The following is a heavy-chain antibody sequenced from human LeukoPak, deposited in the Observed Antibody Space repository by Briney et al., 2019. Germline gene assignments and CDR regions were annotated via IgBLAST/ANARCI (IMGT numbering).Heavy chain of an antibody. CDR3: ATCGLYYDFWSAYYDYYMDV. D-gene: IGHD3-3*01. CDR1: GGTFSSYA. J-gene: IGHJ6*03. Sequence: ASVKVSCKASGGTFSSYAISWVRQAPGQGLEWMGGIIPIFGTANYAQKFQGRVTITADESTSTAYMELSSLRSEDTAVYYCATCGLYYDFWSAYYDYYMDVWGKGTTVTVSS. CDR2: IIPIFGTA. V-gene: IGHV1-69*13.